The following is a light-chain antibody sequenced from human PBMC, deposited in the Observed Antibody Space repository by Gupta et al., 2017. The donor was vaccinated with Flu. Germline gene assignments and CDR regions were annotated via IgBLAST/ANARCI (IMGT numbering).Light chain of an antibody. J-gene: IGKJ2*01. CDR2: GAS. Sequence: TTLSVSPGERATLSCRASQSVSSKLAWYQQKPGQAPRLLIYGASTRATGIPARFSGSGSGTEFTLTISSLQSEDFAVYYCQQYNDWPLYTFGQWTKLEIK. V-gene: IGKV3-15*01. CDR3: QQYNDWPLYT. CDR1: QSVSSK.